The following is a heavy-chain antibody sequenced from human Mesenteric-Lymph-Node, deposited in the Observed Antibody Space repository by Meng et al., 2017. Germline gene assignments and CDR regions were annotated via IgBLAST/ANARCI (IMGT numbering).Heavy chain of an antibody. V-gene: IGHV3-30*01. CDR3: AREKGSSGRAGRFDP. J-gene: IGHJ5*02. CDR1: GFTFSSYA. Sequence: GESLKISCAASGFTFSSYAMNWVRQAPGKGLEWVAVISPDGSGTSYAGSVKGRFTISRDNTKSTVDLQMDSLKVEDTAMYYCAREKGSSGRAGRFDPWGQGTLVTVSS. D-gene: IGHD3-22*01. CDR2: ISPDGSGT.